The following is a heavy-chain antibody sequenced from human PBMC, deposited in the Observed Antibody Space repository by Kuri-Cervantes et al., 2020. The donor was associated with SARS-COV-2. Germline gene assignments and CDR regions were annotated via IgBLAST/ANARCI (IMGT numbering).Heavy chain of an antibody. Sequence: GESLKISCAASGFTFSSYGMHWVRQAPGKGLEWVAVISYDGGNKYYADSVKGRFTISRDNSKNTLYLQMNSLRAEDTAVYYCARVGGSYYYYYYMDVWGKGTTVTVSS. CDR2: ISYDGGNK. J-gene: IGHJ6*03. CDR1: GFTFSSYG. CDR3: ARVGGSYYYYYYMDV. V-gene: IGHV3-30*19. D-gene: IGHD1-26*01.